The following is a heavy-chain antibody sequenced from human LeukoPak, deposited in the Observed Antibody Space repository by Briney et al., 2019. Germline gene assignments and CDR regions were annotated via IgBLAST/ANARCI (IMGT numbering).Heavy chain of an antibody. CDR3: AKNGGSYYGYFDY. D-gene: IGHD1-26*01. CDR2: ISGSGGST. V-gene: IGHV3-23*01. Sequence: GGSLRLSCAASGFTFSSYAMSWVRQAPGKGLEWVSAISGSGGSTYYADSVKGRFTISRDNSKNTLYLQINSLRAEDTAVYYCAKNGGSYYGYFDYWGQGTLVTVSS. CDR1: GFTFSSYA. J-gene: IGHJ4*02.